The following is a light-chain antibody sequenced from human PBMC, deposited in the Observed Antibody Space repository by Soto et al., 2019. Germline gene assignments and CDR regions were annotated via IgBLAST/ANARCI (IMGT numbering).Light chain of an antibody. CDR2: GNN. J-gene: IGLJ3*02. CDR3: HSYDSSLSASV. CDR1: SSNIGAGYD. Sequence: HSALTQPPSVSGAPGQTVTISCTGSSSNIGAGYDVHWYQQLPGTAPKLLIFGNNYRPSGVPDRFSGSKSGTSASLAITGLQAEDEADYYCHSYDSSLSASVFGGGTKLTVL. V-gene: IGLV1-40*01.